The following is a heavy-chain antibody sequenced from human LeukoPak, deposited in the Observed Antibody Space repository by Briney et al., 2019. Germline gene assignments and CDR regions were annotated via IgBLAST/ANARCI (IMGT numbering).Heavy chain of an antibody. V-gene: IGHV3-23*01. CDR1: GFTFSNYA. Sequence: GGSLRPSCAASGFTFSNYAMSWVRQAPGKGLEWVSSISGSGGSTYYADSVKGRFTISRDNSKNTLFLQMNSLRAEDTAVYYCAKDTCYYDTSGYNWDYWGQGTLVTVSS. D-gene: IGHD3-22*01. CDR2: ISGSGGST. J-gene: IGHJ4*02. CDR3: AKDTCYYDTSGYNWDY.